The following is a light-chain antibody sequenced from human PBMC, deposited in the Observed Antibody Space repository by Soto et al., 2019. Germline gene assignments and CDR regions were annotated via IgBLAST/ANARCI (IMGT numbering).Light chain of an antibody. CDR2: KVT. J-gene: IGLJ1*01. CDR1: SSDVGGNKY. CDR3: ASSTSDSLYV. Sequence: QSALTQPASVSGSPGQSITISCTGTSSDVGGNKYVSWYQQYPGKVPKLLINKVTNRPSGVSYRFSGSKSGNTASLTISALLAEDEADYFCASSTSDSLYVFGTGTKQTVL. V-gene: IGLV2-14*01.